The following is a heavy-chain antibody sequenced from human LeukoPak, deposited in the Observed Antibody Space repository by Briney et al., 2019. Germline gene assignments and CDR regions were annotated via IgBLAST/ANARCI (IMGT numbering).Heavy chain of an antibody. D-gene: IGHD1-26*01. V-gene: IGHV5-51*01. Sequence: GESLKISCKGSGYIFTSYWIGWVRQMPGKGLEWMGIIYPGDSDTRYSPSFQGQVTISASKAISTAYLQRSSLKASDTAIYYCARRPSGGYSHRYDFDYSGQGTLVTVSS. CDR1: GYIFTSYW. CDR3: ARRPSGGYSHRYDFDY. CDR2: IYPGDSDT. J-gene: IGHJ4*02.